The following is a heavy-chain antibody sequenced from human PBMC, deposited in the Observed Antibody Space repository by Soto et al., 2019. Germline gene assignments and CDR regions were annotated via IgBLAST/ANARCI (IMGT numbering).Heavy chain of an antibody. Sequence: QVQLQESGPGLVKPSQTLSLTCTVSGDSISRGGYYWSWIRQHPGKGLEWIGYISYSGSTFYNPSLKSRITISLDTSKNQFSLELSSVTAADTAVYYCERQVRGVILFDYWGQGTLFTVSS. J-gene: IGHJ4*02. CDR2: ISYSGST. V-gene: IGHV4-31*03. D-gene: IGHD3-10*01. CDR1: GDSISRGGYY. CDR3: ERQVRGVILFDY.